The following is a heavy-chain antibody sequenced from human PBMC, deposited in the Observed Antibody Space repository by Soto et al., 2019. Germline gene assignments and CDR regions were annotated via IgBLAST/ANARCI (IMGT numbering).Heavy chain of an antibody. V-gene: IGHV4-30-4*08. J-gene: IGHJ4*02. CDR1: GGSISSSSYY. D-gene: IGHD3-22*01. CDR3: ARASYDSSTYYIDY. Sequence: SETLSLTCTVSGGSISSSSYYWGWIRQPPGKGLEWIGSIYYSGNTYYNPSLKSRVTISVDPSNNQFSLKLSSVTAADTAVYYCARASYDSSTYYIDYWGQGTLVTVSS. CDR2: IYYSGNT.